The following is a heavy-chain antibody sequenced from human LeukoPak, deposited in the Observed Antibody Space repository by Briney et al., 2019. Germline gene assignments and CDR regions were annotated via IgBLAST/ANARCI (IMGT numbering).Heavy chain of an antibody. CDR2: ITGDASVT. Sequence: GGSLRLSCAGSGFTFKFYAMTWVRQAPGEGLECVSGITGDASVTYDADSVKGRFNLSRDNSKNTLYLQLNSLRVEDTAVYYCAKAYSSSLYGDAFHIWSQGTKVTVSP. V-gene: IGHV3-23*01. J-gene: IGHJ3*02. CDR3: AKAYSSSLYGDAFHI. D-gene: IGHD6-13*01. CDR1: GFTFKFYA.